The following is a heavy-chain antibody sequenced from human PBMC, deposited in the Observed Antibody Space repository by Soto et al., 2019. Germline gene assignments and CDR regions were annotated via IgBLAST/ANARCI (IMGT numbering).Heavy chain of an antibody. CDR2: INPNSGGT. D-gene: IGHD6-13*01. CDR1: GYRYAGYN. J-gene: IGHJ4*02. V-gene: IGHV1-2*02. CDR3: AREGYSSSWYGVYFDY. Sequence: VELSCEACGYRYAGYNMRWVRQAPGQGLEWMGWINPNSGGTNYAQKFQGRVTMTRDTSISTAYMELSRLRSDDTAVYYCAREGYSSSWYGVYFDYWGQGTLVTVS.